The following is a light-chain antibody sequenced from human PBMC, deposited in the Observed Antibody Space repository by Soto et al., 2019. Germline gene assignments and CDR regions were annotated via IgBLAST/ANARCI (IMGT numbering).Light chain of an antibody. CDR1: QTISGY. J-gene: IGKJ4*01. V-gene: IGKV1-39*01. CDR2: AAS. Sequence: DRQMTQSPSSLSASVGDRFTITCRASQTISGYLNWYQQKPGKAPEXXIYAASYLGNGVPSRFSGSGSGTYVTLTISSLKTEDRATYDCQQSYTTTLTFGGGTKVDIK. CDR3: QQSYTTTLT.